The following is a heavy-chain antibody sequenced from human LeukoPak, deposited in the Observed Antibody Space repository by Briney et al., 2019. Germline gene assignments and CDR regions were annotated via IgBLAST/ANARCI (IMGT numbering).Heavy chain of an antibody. J-gene: IGHJ4*02. CDR2: ISSSGRTM. V-gene: IGHV3-48*03. Sequence: GGSLRLSCAASGFTFSSYEMNWVRQAPGKGLEWVSYISSSGRTMYYADSVKGRFTISRENAKNSLYLQMNSLRAEDTAVYYCARETDSTLFDYWGQGTLVTVSS. CDR3: ARETDSTLFDY. CDR1: GFTFSSYE. D-gene: IGHD2/OR15-2a*01.